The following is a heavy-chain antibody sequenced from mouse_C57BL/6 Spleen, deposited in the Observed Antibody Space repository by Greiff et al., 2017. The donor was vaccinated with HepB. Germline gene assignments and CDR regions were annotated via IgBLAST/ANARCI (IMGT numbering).Heavy chain of an antibody. CDR3: ARGYYGSSYPWFAY. J-gene: IGHJ3*01. CDR1: GFTFSDYG. V-gene: IGHV5-17*01. CDR2: ISSGSSTI. Sequence: EVQLQESGGGLVKPGGSLKLSCAASGFTFSDYGMHWVRQAPEKGLEWVAYISSGSSTIYYADTVKGRFTISRDNAKNTLFLQMTSLRSEDTAMYYCARGYYGSSYPWFAYWGQGTLVTVSA. D-gene: IGHD1-1*01.